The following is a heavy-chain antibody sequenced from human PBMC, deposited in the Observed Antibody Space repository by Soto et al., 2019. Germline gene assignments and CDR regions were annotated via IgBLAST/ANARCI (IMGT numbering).Heavy chain of an antibody. CDR3: ARGRTDGVVVPAANDHRDYYYYGMDV. CDR1: GGSFSGYY. D-gene: IGHD2-2*01. J-gene: IGHJ6*02. Sequence: ETLSLTCAVYGGSFSGYYWSWIRQPPGKGLEWIGEINHSGSTNYNPSLKSRVTISVDTSKNQFSLKLSSVTAADTAVYYCARGRTDGVVVPAANDHRDYYYYGMDVWGQGTTVTVSS. CDR2: INHSGST. V-gene: IGHV4-34*01.